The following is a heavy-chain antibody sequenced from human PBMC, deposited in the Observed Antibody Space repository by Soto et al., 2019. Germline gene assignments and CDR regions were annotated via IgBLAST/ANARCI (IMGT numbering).Heavy chain of an antibody. Sequence: QVQLVQSGAEVKKPGASVKVSCKASGYTFTSYGISWVRQAPGQGLEWMGWISAYNGNTNYAQKLQGRVTMTTDTXTXXAYMELRSLRSDDTAVYYCARYGWNDENYYYGMDVWGQGTTVTVSS. CDR2: ISAYNGNT. V-gene: IGHV1-18*01. J-gene: IGHJ6*02. D-gene: IGHD1-1*01. CDR1: GYTFTSYG. CDR3: ARYGWNDENYYYGMDV.